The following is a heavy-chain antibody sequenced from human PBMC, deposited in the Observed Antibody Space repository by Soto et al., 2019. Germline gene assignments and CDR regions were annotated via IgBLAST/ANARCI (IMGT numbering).Heavy chain of an antibody. CDR2: VHPSGVI. J-gene: IGHJ4*02. CDR1: GGSFSTYY. V-gene: IGHV4-34*01. CDR3: ARGQDSAKVGY. Sequence: QVQIQQWGAGLLKPSETLSLTCAVFGGSFSTYYWHWIRQPPGKGLEWIGEVHPSGVINYNPSLESRVTISIDTSKSQFSLKLTSVTAADTAVYFCARGQDSAKVGYWGQGTLVTVSS. D-gene: IGHD2-15*01.